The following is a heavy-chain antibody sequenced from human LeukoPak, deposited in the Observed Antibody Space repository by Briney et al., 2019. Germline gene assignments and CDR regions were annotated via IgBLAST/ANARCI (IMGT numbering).Heavy chain of an antibody. CDR2: FSRSGPDT. D-gene: IGHD6-13*01. V-gene: IGHV3-23*01. Sequence: PGGSLRLSCAASGFTFGSSAMSWVRQAPGKGPEWVSTFSRSGPDTYYADSVKGRFTIFRDNSKNTLYLQMNSLRAEDTAVYYCAKRSLGSWYYFDYWGQGTLVTVSS. CDR1: GFTFGSSA. J-gene: IGHJ4*02. CDR3: AKRSLGSWYYFDY.